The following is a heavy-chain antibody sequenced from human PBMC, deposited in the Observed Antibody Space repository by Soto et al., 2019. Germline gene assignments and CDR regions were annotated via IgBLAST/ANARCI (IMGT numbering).Heavy chain of an antibody. CDR2: IYYSGST. Sequence: PSETLSLTCTVSGGSISSSSYYWGWIRQPPGKGLEWIGSIYYSGSTYYNPSLKSRVTISVDTSKNQFSLKLSSVTAADTAVYYCARLILQQSSIAARPGDWFDPWGQGTLVTVSS. V-gene: IGHV4-39*01. CDR3: ARLILQQSSIAARPGDWFDP. D-gene: IGHD6-6*01. J-gene: IGHJ5*02. CDR1: GGSISSSSYY.